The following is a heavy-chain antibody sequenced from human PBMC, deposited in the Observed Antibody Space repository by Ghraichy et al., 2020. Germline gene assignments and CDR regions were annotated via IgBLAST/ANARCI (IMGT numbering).Heavy chain of an antibody. CDR3: AKDHGYSNYVGGMDV. Sequence: GGSQRLSCAASGFTFSSYAMSWVRQAPGKGLEWVSAISGSGGSTYYADSVKGRFTISRDNSKNTLYLQMNSLRAEDTAVYYCAKDHGYSNYVGGMDVWGQGTTVTVSS. J-gene: IGHJ6*02. CDR1: GFTFSSYA. D-gene: IGHD4-11*01. V-gene: IGHV3-23*01. CDR2: ISGSGGST.